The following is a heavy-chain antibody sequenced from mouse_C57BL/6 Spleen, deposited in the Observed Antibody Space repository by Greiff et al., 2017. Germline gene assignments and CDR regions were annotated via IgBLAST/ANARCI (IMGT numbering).Heavy chain of an antibody. J-gene: IGHJ2*01. V-gene: IGHV1-62-2*01. CDR3: ARRDAVNAYFDY. CDR1: GYTFTEYT. Sequence: VKLQESGAELVKPGASVKLSCKASGYTFTEYTIHWVKQRSGQGLEWIGWFYPGSGSIKYNEKFKDKATLTAAKSSSTAYMELNRLTSENSAVYFCARRDAVNAYFDYWGQGTTLTVSS. CDR2: FYPGSGSI.